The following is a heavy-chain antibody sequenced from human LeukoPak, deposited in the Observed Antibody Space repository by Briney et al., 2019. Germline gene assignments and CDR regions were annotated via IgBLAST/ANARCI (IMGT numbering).Heavy chain of an antibody. J-gene: IGHJ4*02. D-gene: IGHD3-10*01. V-gene: IGHV3-64D*06. CDR3: VKDGSGSYYTYYFDY. CDR1: GFTFSRYA. CDR2: ISSNGGST. Sequence: GGSLRLSCSASGFTFSRYATHWVRQAPGKGLEYVSAISSNGGSTYYADSVKGRFTISRDNSKNTLYLQMSSLRAEDTAVYYCVKDGSGSYYTYYFDYWGQGTLVTVSS.